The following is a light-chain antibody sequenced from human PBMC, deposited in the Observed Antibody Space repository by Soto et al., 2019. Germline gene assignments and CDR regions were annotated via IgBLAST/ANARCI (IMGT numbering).Light chain of an antibody. Sequence: QSVLTQPPSASATPGQRVIISCSGSRSNIGTNSVYWYQQFPGTAPRLLIYKNNQRPSGVPDRFSGSKSGTSASLAISVLRPEDEADYFCAAWDDTLRGEVMFGGGTKLTVL. J-gene: IGLJ3*02. V-gene: IGLV1-47*01. CDR1: RSNIGTNS. CDR3: AAWDDTLRGEVM. CDR2: KNN.